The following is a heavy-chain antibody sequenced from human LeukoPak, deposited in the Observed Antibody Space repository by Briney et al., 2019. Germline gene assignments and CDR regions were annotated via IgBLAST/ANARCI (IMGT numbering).Heavy chain of an antibody. Sequence: GGSLRLSCAASGFTFTRYAMHWVRRAPGKGLEWVAVISYDGNNKYYADSVKGRFTISRDNSKNTLYLQMNSLRAEDTAVYYCARDHPPGYWGQGTLVTVSS. CDR2: ISYDGNNK. D-gene: IGHD3-10*01. J-gene: IGHJ4*02. CDR3: ARDHPPGY. CDR1: GFTFTRYA. V-gene: IGHV3-30*14.